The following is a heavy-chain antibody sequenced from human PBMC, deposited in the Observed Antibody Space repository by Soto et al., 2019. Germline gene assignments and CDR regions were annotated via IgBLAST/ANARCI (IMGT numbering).Heavy chain of an antibody. D-gene: IGHD3-10*01. CDR1: GGSIKNADYY. V-gene: IGHV4-31*03. CDR3: ARDGNYGLVDY. CDR2: IYHSGRT. Sequence: TLSLTCTVSGGSIKNADYYWSWIRQLPGKGLEWIGYIYHSGRTYCNPSLKSRVTISVDTSKNQFSLNLTSVTAADTAVYYCARDGNYGLVDYWGQGTLVTVSS. J-gene: IGHJ4*02.